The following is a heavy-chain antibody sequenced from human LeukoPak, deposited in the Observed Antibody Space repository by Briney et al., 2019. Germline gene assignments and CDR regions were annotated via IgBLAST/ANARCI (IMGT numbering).Heavy chain of an antibody. CDR2: IIPILGIA. D-gene: IGHD3-22*01. CDR1: GGTFSSYA. Sequence: VKVSCKASGGTFSSYAISWVRQAPGQGLEWMGRIIPILGIANYAQKFQGRVTITADKSTSTAYMELSSLRSEDTAVYYCARDREEYYYDSTIDYWGQGTLVTVSS. V-gene: IGHV1-69*10. CDR3: ARDREEYYYDSTIDY. J-gene: IGHJ4*02.